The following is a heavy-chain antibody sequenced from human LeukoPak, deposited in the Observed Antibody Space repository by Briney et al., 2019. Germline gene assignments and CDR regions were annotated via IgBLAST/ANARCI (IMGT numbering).Heavy chain of an antibody. V-gene: IGHV3-73*01. CDR2: IRSKANSYAT. CDR1: GFTFSGSA. Sequence: GGSLRLSCAASGFTFSGSAMHWVRQASGKGLEWVGRIRSKANSYATAYAASVKGRFIISRDDSKNTAYLQMNSLKTEDTAVYYCTRPGDSGSYYLSDYWGQGTLVTVSS. CDR3: TRPGDSGSYYLSDY. J-gene: IGHJ4*02. D-gene: IGHD1-26*01.